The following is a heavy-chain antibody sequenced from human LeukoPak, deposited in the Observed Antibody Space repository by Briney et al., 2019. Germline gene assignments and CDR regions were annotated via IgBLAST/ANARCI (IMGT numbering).Heavy chain of an antibody. Sequence: ASVKVSCKASGGTFSSYAISWVRQAPGQGLEWMGGIIPIFGTANYAQKFQGRVTITADESTSTAYMELSSLRSEDTAVYYCARGLAILYYYGMDVWGQGTTVTVSS. CDR3: ARGLAILYYYGMDV. J-gene: IGHJ6*02. CDR2: IIPIFGTA. CDR1: GGTFSSYA. D-gene: IGHD3-9*01. V-gene: IGHV1-69*13.